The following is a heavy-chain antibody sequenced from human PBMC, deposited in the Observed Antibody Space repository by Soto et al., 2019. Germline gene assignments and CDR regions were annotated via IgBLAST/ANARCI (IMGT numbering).Heavy chain of an antibody. D-gene: IGHD6-6*01. CDR1: GGSFSGYY. V-gene: IGHV4-34*01. CDR2: INHSGST. J-gene: IGHJ5*02. CDR3: ARVRLAARRREGRNWFDP. Sequence: PSETLSLTCAVYGGSFSGYYWSWIRQPPGKGLEWIGEINHSGSTNYNPSLKSRVTISVDTSKNQLSLKLSSVTAADTAVYYCARVRLAARRREGRNWFDPWGQGTLVTVSS.